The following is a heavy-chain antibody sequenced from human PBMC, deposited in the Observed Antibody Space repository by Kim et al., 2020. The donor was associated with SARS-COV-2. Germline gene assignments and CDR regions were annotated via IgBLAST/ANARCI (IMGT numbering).Heavy chain of an antibody. D-gene: IGHD3-3*01. Sequence: GGSLRLSCAASGFTFSNAWMSWVRQAPGKGLEWVGRIKSKTDGGTTDYAAPVKGRFTISRDDSKNTLYLQMNSLKTEDTAVYYCTTDFGSPVLDYDFWSGLDYWGQGTLVTVSS. J-gene: IGHJ4*02. CDR3: TTDFGSPVLDYDFWSGLDY. V-gene: IGHV3-15*01. CDR2: IKSKTDGGTT. CDR1: GFTFSNAW.